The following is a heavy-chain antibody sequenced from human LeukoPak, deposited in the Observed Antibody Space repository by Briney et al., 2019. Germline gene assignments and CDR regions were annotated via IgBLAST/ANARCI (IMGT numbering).Heavy chain of an antibody. J-gene: IGHJ4*02. CDR3: ARHGRSGYSIGWPALDY. CDR1: GGSISSYY. CDR2: LYYTGST. D-gene: IGHD5-18*01. V-gene: IGHV4-59*08. Sequence: SETLTLTCTVSGGSISSYYWSWLRQPPGKELEWIGYLYYTGSTNYSTFLKSRVTISVDTSKNQFSLKLSSVTAEDTAVYYCARHGRSGYSIGWPALDYWGQGSLVTVSS.